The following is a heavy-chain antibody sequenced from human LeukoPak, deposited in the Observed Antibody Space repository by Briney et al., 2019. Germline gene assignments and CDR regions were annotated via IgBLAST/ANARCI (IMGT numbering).Heavy chain of an antibody. CDR1: GGSIGSGDYY. CDR2: IYYSGST. CDR3: ARAEAVAGTIDI. V-gene: IGHV4-30-4*08. J-gene: IGHJ3*02. Sequence: SQTLSLTCTVSGGSIGSGDYYWSWIRQPPGKGLEWIGYIYYSGSTYYNPSLKSRVTISVDTSKNQFSLKLSSVTAADTAVYYCARAEAVAGTIDIWGQGTMVTISS. D-gene: IGHD6-19*01.